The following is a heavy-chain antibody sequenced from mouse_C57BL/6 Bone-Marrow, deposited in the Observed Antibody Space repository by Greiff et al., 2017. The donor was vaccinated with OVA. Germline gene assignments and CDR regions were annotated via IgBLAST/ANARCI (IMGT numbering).Heavy chain of an antibody. CDR3: TTRDTVVATRGY. CDR2: IDPENGDT. D-gene: IGHD1-1*01. V-gene: IGHV14-4*01. CDR1: GFNIKDDY. Sequence: EVQLQQPGAELVRPGASVKLSCTASGFNIKDDYMHWVKQRPEQGLEWIGWIDPENGDTEYASKFQGKATITADTSSNTAYLQLSSLTSEDTAVYYCTTRDTVVATRGYWGQGTTLTVSS. J-gene: IGHJ2*01.